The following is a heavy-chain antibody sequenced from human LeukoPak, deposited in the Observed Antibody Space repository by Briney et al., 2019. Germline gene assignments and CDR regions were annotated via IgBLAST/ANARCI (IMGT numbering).Heavy chain of an antibody. Sequence: GGSLRLSCAASGFTFSNYAMSWVRQAPGKGLEWVSSISGSGSSTYYADSVKGRFTISRDNSKNTLYVQMNSLRAEDTALYYCARGFVLGAAKNYFDYWGQGALVTVSS. CDR2: ISGSGSST. CDR3: ARGFVLGAAKNYFDY. D-gene: IGHD2-21*02. V-gene: IGHV3-23*01. J-gene: IGHJ4*02. CDR1: GFTFSNYA.